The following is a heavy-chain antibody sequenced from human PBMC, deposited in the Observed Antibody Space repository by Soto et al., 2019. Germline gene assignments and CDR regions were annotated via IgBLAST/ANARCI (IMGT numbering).Heavy chain of an antibody. D-gene: IGHD3-22*01. V-gene: IGHV4-34*01. CDR1: GGSFSDYI. CDR3: ARMNYYDTSGYPFDY. J-gene: IGHJ4*02. CDR2: INHSGSA. Sequence: SETLSLTCDVYGGSFSDYIWTWIRQTPGKGLQWIGQINHSGSANYNPSLKSRVTISVHTSSSQFSLKLTSVTAADTAVYYCARMNYYDTSGYPFDYWGQGMMVTVSS.